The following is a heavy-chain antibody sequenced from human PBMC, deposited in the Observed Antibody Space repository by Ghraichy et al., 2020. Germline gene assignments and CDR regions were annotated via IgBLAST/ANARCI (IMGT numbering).Heavy chain of an antibody. Sequence: SETLYLTCTVSGYSISSGYYWGWIRQPPGKGLEWIGSIYHSGSTYYNPSLKSRVTISVDTSKNQFSLKLSSVTAADTAVYYCARDPHIVADQFDYWGQGTLVTVSS. V-gene: IGHV4-38-2*02. CDR3: ARDPHIVADQFDY. CDR1: GYSISSGYY. J-gene: IGHJ4*02. CDR2: IYHSGST. D-gene: IGHD5-12*01.